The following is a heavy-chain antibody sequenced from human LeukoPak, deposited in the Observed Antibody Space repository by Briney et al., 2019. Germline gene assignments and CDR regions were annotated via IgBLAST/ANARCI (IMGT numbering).Heavy chain of an antibody. CDR1: GGSFSGYY. CDR3: ARESGFGVVTDDAFDI. Sequence: SETLSLTCAVYGGSFSGYYWSWIRQPPGKGLEWIGEINHSGSTNYNPSLKSRVTISVDTSKNQFSLKLSSVTAADTAVYYCARESGFGVVTDDAFDIWGQGTMVTVSS. V-gene: IGHV4-34*01. J-gene: IGHJ3*02. CDR2: INHSGST. D-gene: IGHD3-3*01.